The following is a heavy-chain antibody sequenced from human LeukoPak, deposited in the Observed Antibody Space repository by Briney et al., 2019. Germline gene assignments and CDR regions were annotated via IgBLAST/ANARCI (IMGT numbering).Heavy chain of an antibody. CDR1: GYSISRGYY. CDR3: ARRVVPAANFDY. V-gene: IGHV4-38-2*01. D-gene: IGHD2-2*01. Sequence: SETLPLTCAVSGYSISRGYYWGWIQQPPGKGLEWIGSIYHSGSIYYNPSLKSRVTISVDTSKNQFSLKLSSVTAADTAMYYCARRVVPAANFDYWGQGTLVTVSS. CDR2: IYHSGSI. J-gene: IGHJ4*02.